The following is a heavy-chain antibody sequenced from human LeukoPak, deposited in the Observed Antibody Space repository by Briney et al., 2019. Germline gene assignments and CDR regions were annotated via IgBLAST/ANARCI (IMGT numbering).Heavy chain of an antibody. CDR3: ASGARGSGSYYNGY. CDR2: INHSGST. Sequence: PSETLSLTCAVYGGSFSGYYWSWIRQPPGKGLEWIGEINHSGSTNYNPSLKSRVTISVDTSKNQFSLKLSSVAAADTAVYYCASGARGSGSYYNGYWGQGTLVTVSS. V-gene: IGHV4-34*01. J-gene: IGHJ4*02. D-gene: IGHD3-10*01. CDR1: GGSFSGYY.